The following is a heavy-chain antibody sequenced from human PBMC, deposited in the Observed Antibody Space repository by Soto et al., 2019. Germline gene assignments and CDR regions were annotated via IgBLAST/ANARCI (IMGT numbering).Heavy chain of an antibody. Sequence: PSGTLSLTCPFSCGSIRSYYWRWVRQPPGKGLEWIGYIYYSGSTNYNPSLKSRVTISVDTSKNQFSLKLSSVTAADTAVYYCARVSTYDSCYDYWGQGTLVTVS. V-gene: IGHV4-59*01. CDR1: CGSIRSYY. J-gene: IGHJ4*02. CDR3: ARVSTYDSCYDY. CDR2: IYYSGST. D-gene: IGHD2-2*01.